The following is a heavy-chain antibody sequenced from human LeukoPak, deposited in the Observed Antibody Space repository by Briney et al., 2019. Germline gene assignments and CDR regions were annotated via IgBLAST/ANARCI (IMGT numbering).Heavy chain of an antibody. J-gene: IGHJ5*02. V-gene: IGHV2-5*08. Sequence: TLSLTCTVSGGSISNYYWNWIRQPPGKALEWLALIYWDDDKRYSPSLKSRLTITKDTSKNQVVLTMTNMDPVDTATYYCAHTRITMVRGVLNWFDPWGQGTLVTVSS. CDR1: GGSISNYYW. D-gene: IGHD3-10*01. CDR3: AHTRITMVRGVLNWFDP. CDR2: IYWDDDK.